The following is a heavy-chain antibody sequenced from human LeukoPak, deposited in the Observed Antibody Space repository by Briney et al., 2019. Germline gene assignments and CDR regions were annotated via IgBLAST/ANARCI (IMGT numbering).Heavy chain of an antibody. CDR2: IGPNGVST. D-gene: IGHD3-9*01. CDR1: GFTFSNHF. J-gene: IGHJ4*02. V-gene: IGHV3-64D*06. Sequence: PGGSLRLSCSTSGFTFSNHFMHWVRQAPGKGLEYVSSIGPNGVSTLYADSVKGRFTISRDNSKNALYLQLTSLRLEDTALYYCVKDLTGTWSFDYWGQGTLVTVSS. CDR3: VKDLTGTWSFDY.